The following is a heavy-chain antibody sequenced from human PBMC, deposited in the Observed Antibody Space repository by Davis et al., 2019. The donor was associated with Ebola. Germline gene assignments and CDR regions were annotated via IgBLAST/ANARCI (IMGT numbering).Heavy chain of an antibody. CDR3: ARDATTVTTIWFDP. D-gene: IGHD4-17*01. CDR2: IVPGSGRT. V-gene: IGHV1-46*01. J-gene: IGHJ5*02. CDR1: GYTFTSYY. Sequence: ASVKVSCKASGYTFTSYYMHWVRQAPGHGLEWMGMIVPGSGRTAYAQRFQGRVTMTTDTSSRPVFLELSSLRSDDSALYYCARDATTVTTIWFDPWGQGTLVTVSS.